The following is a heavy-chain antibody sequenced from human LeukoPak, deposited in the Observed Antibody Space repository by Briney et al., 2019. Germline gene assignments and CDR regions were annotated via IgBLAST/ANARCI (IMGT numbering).Heavy chain of an antibody. CDR2: INHRGSS. V-gene: IGHV4-34*01. CDR3: ARRSGWSHPFDY. CDR1: GESFSAYF. D-gene: IGHD6-19*01. Sequence: SETLSLTCAVYGESFSAYFWNWIRQAPGKPLEYIGEINHRGSSHYNLSLKTRVTLSVDTSKNQFSLKLSSVTAADTAVYYCARRSGWSHPFDYWGQGTLVTVSS. J-gene: IGHJ4*02.